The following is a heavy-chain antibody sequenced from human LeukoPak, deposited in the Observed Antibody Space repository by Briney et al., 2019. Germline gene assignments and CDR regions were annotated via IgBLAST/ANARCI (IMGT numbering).Heavy chain of an antibody. CDR1: GFTFTTYA. CDR3: VKGTAEYCTGVTCYEFDS. CDR2: VTGNGIHT. D-gene: IGHD2-15*01. Sequence: GGSLRLSCAASGFTFTTYAMSWVRQAPGKRLEWVSGVTGNGIHTCYADSVKGRFTISRDNSKNTVHLQMNSLRVDDTAVYYCVKGTAEYCTGVTCYEFDSWGQGTLVAVSS. J-gene: IGHJ4*02. V-gene: IGHV3-23*01.